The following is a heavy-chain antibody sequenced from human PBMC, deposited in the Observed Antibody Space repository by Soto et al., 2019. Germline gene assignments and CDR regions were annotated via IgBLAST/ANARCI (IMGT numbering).Heavy chain of an antibody. CDR3: AKDSKWTVLVLFDY. Sequence: ETLSLTCTVSGVSISSPHHNWSWVRQAPGKGLEWVSAISGSGGSTYYADSVKGRFTISRDNSKNTLYLQMNSLRAEDTAVYYCAKDSKWTVLVLFDYWGQGTLVTVSS. J-gene: IGHJ4*02. V-gene: IGHV3-23*01. CDR1: GVSISSPHHN. CDR2: ISGSGGST. D-gene: IGHD2-8*01.